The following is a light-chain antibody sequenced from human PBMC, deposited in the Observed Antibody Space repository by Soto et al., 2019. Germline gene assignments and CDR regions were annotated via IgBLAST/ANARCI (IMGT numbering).Light chain of an antibody. CDR1: QSISTY. Sequence: DIPMSQSPSSLSASVGDRVTITCRASQSISTYFNWYQQKPRKAPKLLIYAASSLQSGVPSRLSGSGSGTDFTLTISSLQPEDSATYYCQQSYSTPGFGGGTKVDIK. J-gene: IGKJ4*01. V-gene: IGKV1-39*01. CDR2: AAS. CDR3: QQSYSTPG.